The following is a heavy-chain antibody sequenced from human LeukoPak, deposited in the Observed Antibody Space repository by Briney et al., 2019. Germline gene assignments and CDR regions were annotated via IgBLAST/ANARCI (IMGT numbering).Heavy chain of an antibody. CDR1: VGFIRIYY. V-gene: IGHV4-59*01. Sequence: SETLSLTCTVSVGFIRIYYWSWIRQPPGKGLEWIAYIYYCGSTNYNTSLKSRVTISVDTSKNQFSLKLSSVTAADTAVYYCARVYYSNSYDYWYFDLWGRGTLVTVSS. CDR3: ARVYYSNSYDYWYFDL. J-gene: IGHJ2*01. CDR2: IYYCGST. D-gene: IGHD6-13*01.